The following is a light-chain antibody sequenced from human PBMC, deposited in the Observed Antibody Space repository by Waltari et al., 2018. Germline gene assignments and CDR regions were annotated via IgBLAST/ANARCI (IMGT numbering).Light chain of an antibody. V-gene: IGLV2-18*02. Sequence: QSALTQPPSVSGSPGQSVTISCTGSSNDIGFYNRVSRFQQTPGTTPILIIYDVNNRPSGVPDRFSGSKSGNTASLTISGLQAEDEADYYCNSRTSTSTMYVFGSGTTVTV. J-gene: IGLJ1*01. CDR2: DVN. CDR1: SNDIGFYNR. CDR3: NSRTSTSTMYV.